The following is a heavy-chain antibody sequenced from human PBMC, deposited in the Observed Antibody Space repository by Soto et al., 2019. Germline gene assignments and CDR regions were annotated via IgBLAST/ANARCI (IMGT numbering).Heavy chain of an antibody. Sequence: GGSLRLSCAASGFTFSSYAMSWVRQAPGKGLEWVSAISGSGGSTYYADSVKGRFTISRDNSKNTLYLQMNSLRAEDTAVYYCANAARITIFGVVTRAEGWGQGTLVTVSS. J-gene: IGHJ4*02. V-gene: IGHV3-23*01. D-gene: IGHD3-3*01. CDR2: ISGSGGST. CDR1: GFTFSSYA. CDR3: ANAARITIFGVVTRAEG.